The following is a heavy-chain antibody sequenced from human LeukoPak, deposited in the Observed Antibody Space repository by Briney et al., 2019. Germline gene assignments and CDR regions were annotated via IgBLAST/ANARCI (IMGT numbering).Heavy chain of an antibody. Sequence: GGSLRLSCAASGFTFSSYAMSWVRQAPGKGLEWVSAISGSGGSTYYADSVKGRFTISRDNSKNTLYLQMNSLRAEDTAVYYCAKVQDIVVLGAAWGAFEIWGQGGMVTVS. D-gene: IGHD2-15*01. CDR1: GFTFSSYA. J-gene: IGHJ3*02. CDR3: AKVQDIVVLGAAWGAFEI. CDR2: ISGSGGST. V-gene: IGHV3-23*01.